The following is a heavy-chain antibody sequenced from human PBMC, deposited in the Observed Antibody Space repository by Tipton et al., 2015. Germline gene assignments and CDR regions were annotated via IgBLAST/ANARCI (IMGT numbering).Heavy chain of an antibody. J-gene: IGHJ4*02. V-gene: IGHV3-20*04. Sequence: GSLRLSCAASGFAFDDTGMSWVRQGRGKGLEWVAGIRWNGGRTGYADFVQGRFSISRDDAKNSLYLQMNSLKAEDTALYYCARDRGGFGDLLYYFDLWGQGTLVSVSS. CDR3: ARDRGGFGDLLYYFDL. CDR2: IRWNGGRT. CDR1: GFAFDDTG. D-gene: IGHD3-10*01.